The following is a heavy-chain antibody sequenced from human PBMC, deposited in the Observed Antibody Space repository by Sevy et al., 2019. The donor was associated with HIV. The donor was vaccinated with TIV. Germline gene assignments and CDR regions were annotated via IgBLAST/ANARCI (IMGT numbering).Heavy chain of an antibody. V-gene: IGHV3-30*18. CDR2: ISYDGSNK. CDR1: GFTFSSYG. J-gene: IGHJ4*02. CDR3: AKDSFRVPYYFDH. Sequence: GGSLRLSCAASGFTFSSYGMHWVRQAPGKGLEWVAVISYDGSNKYYADSVKGRFTISRDNSKNTLYLQMNSLRAEDKAVYYCAKDSFRVPYYFDHWGQGTLVTVSS. D-gene: IGHD1-1*01.